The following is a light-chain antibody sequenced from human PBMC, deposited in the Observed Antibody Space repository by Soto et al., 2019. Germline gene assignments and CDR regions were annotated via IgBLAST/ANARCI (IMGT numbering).Light chain of an antibody. CDR2: DVF. V-gene: IGLV2-14*03. J-gene: IGLJ3*02. Sequence: QSALTQPASVSGSPGQSITISCTGTSSDVGGYDYVAWYQRHLGKAPKLMIYDVFNRPSGVSHRFSGSKSGNTASLTISGLQAEDEADYYCSSYTGSRTLVFGGGTKLTVL. CDR1: SSDVGGYDY. CDR3: SSYTGSRTLV.